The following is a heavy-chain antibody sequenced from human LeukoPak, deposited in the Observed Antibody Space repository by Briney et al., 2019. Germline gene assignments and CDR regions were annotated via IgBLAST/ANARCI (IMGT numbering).Heavy chain of an antibody. Sequence: ASVKVSCKASGYTFTSYDINWVRQATGQGLEWMGWMNPNSGNTGYAQKFQGRVTITRNTSISTAYMELSSLRSEDTAVYYCARGLYGDYVGGWNPLDYWGQGTLVTVSS. J-gene: IGHJ4*02. D-gene: IGHD4-17*01. CDR2: MNPNSGNT. V-gene: IGHV1-8*03. CDR1: GYTFTSYD. CDR3: ARGLYGDYVGGWNPLDY.